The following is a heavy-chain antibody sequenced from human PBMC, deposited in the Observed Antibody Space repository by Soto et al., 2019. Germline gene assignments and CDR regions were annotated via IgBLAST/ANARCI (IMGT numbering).Heavy chain of an antibody. CDR2: INDGNGNT. Sequence: QVQLVQSGAEENKPGASVKVSCKASGYTFTSYAMHWVRQAPGQRLEWMGWINDGNGNTKYSQKFQGRVTITRDTSASTAYMELSSLRSEATAVYYCARDASYYGMDVWGQGTTVTVSS. CDR3: ARDASYYGMDV. CDR1: GYTFTSYA. V-gene: IGHV1-3*05. J-gene: IGHJ6*02.